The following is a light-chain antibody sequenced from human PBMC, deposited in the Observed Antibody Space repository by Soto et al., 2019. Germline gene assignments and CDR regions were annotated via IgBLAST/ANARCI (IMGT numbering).Light chain of an antibody. J-gene: IGKJ4*01. Sequence: ETVMTQSPATLSVSPGEGATLSCRASQSVSTNLAWYQQKPGQTPRLLVYGASIRATGMSARFSGSGSGTEFTLTISSLQSEDFALYSCQQYNNWPHTFGGGTKVEIK. CDR1: QSVSTN. V-gene: IGKV3-15*01. CDR2: GAS. CDR3: QQYNNWPHT.